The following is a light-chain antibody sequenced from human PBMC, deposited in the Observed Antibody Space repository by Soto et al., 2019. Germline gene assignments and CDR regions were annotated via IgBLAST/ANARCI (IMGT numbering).Light chain of an antibody. J-gene: IGKJ2*01. V-gene: IGKV3-20*01. CDR1: QSISNDY. CDR2: GAS. Sequence: EIVLTQSPGTLSLSPGERATLSCRASQSISNDYLAWYQHKPGQAPRLLIYGASSRATGIQDRFSGSGSRTDFPLTISRLEPEDFAVYYCQLYGTSPLYTFGQGTRLEIK. CDR3: QLYGTSPLYT.